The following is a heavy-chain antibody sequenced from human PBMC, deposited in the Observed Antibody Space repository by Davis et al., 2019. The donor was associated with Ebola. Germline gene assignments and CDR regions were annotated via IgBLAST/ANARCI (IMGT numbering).Heavy chain of an antibody. J-gene: IGHJ5*02. CDR1: GYTFTGYY. D-gene: IGHD1-1*01. V-gene: IGHV1-2*02. CDR2: INPKSGDT. CDR3: ARGTGTSWFDP. Sequence: ASVKVSCKASGYTFTGYYIHWVRQAPGQGLEWMGWINPKSGDTNYAQKFQGRVAVTRDTSISTAYMELRGLTFDDTAVYYCARGTGTSWFDPWGQGTLVTVSP.